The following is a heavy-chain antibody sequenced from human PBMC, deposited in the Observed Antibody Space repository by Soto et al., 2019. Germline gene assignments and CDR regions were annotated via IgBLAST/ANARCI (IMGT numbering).Heavy chain of an antibody. D-gene: IGHD6-19*01. J-gene: IGHJ4*02. CDR2: IWYDGSNK. Sequence: GGSLRLACAASGFTFSSYGMHWVRQAPGKGLEWVAVIWYDGSNKYYADSVKGRFTISRDNSKNTLYLQMNSLRAEDTAVYYCARDILDYSSGWSGIDYWGQGTLVTVSS. V-gene: IGHV3-33*01. CDR3: ARDILDYSSGWSGIDY. CDR1: GFTFSSYG.